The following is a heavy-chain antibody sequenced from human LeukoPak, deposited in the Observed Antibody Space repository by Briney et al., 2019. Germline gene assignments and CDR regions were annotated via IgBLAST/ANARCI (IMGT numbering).Heavy chain of an antibody. V-gene: IGHV3-9*01. D-gene: IGHD5-18*01. CDR3: AKDNGPGSYGSWGMDV. Sequence: GGSLRLSCAASGFTFDGYAMHWVRQAPGKGLEWVSGISWNSGSIGYADSVKGRFTISRDNAKNSLYLQMNSLRAEDTALYYCAKDNGPGSYGSWGMDVWGQGTTVTVSS. CDR1: GFTFDGYA. J-gene: IGHJ6*02. CDR2: ISWNSGSI.